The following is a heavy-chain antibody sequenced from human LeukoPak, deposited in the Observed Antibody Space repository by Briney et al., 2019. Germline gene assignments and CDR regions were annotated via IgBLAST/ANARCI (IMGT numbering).Heavy chain of an antibody. D-gene: IGHD3-10*01. CDR1: GYTFTGYY. J-gene: IGHJ4*02. V-gene: IGHV1-2*02. CDR2: INPNSGGT. Sequence: ASVTVSFTSSGYTFTGYYMHWVRQAPGQGLEWMGWINPNSGGTNYAQKFQGRVTMTRDTSISTAYVELSRLRSDDTAVYYCAPGGNYYGSGSYYALDYWGQGTLVTVSS. CDR3: APGGNYYGSGSYYALDY.